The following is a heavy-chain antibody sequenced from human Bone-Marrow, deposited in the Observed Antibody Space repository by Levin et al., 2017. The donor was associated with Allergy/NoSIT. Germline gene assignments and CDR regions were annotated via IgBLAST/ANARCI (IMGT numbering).Heavy chain of an antibody. CDR1: GFTFSSYS. D-gene: IGHD3-3*01. Sequence: GGSLRLSCAASGFTFSSYSMNWVRQAPGKGLEWVSSISSSSSYIYYADSVKGRFTISRDNAKNSLYLQMNSLRAEDTAVYYCARDPDYDFWSGYSSWGQGTLVTVSS. J-gene: IGHJ4*02. CDR2: ISSSSSYI. CDR3: ARDPDYDFWSGYSS. V-gene: IGHV3-21*01.